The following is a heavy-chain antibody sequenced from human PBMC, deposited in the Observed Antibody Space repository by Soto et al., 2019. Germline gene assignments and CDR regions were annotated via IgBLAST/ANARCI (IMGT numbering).Heavy chain of an antibody. CDR1: GFTCSSYA. CDR3: AKDRAVGAALVSYYYGMDV. D-gene: IGHD1-26*01. Sequence: EVQLLESGGGLVQPGGSLRLSCAASGFTCSSYAMSWVRQAPGKGQEWVSAISGSGGSTYYADSVKGRFTISRDNSKNTLYLQMNSLRAEDTAVYYCAKDRAVGAALVSYYYGMDVCGHGTTVTVSS. V-gene: IGHV3-23*01. CDR2: ISGSGGST. J-gene: IGHJ6*02.